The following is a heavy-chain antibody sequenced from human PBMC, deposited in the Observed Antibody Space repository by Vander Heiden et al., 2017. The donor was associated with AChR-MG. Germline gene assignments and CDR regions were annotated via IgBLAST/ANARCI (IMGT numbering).Heavy chain of an antibody. Sequence: EVQLVESGGGLVQPGRSLRLSCAASGFTFDDYAMHWVRQAPGKGLEWVSGISWNSGSIGYADSVKGRFTISRDNAKNSLYLQMNSPRAEDTALYYCAKGPMNYYDSSGYYYFDYWGQGTLVTVSS. CDR1: GFTFDDYA. CDR2: ISWNSGSI. J-gene: IGHJ4*02. V-gene: IGHV3-9*01. CDR3: AKGPMNYYDSSGYYYFDY. D-gene: IGHD3-22*01.